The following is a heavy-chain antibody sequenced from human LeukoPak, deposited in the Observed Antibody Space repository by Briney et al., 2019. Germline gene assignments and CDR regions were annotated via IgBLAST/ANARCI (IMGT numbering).Heavy chain of an antibody. CDR1: GFTFSSYA. CDR2: IDPSSTYI. D-gene: IGHD5-18*01. Sequence: GGSLRLSCAASGFTFSSYAMSWVRQAPGKGLEWVSAIDPSSTYIYYADSVKGRFTISRDNAENLLYLQMNSLRVEDTAVYYCARGRWIQLWLDYWGQGTLVTVSS. J-gene: IGHJ4*02. CDR3: ARGRWIQLWLDY. V-gene: IGHV3-21*04.